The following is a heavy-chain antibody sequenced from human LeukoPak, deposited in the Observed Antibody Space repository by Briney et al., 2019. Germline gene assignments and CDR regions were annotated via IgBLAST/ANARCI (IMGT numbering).Heavy chain of an antibody. CDR1: GYTFTSYY. Sequence: ASVKVSCKASGYTFTSYYMHWVRQAPGQGLEWMGIINPSGGSTSYAQKFQGGVTMTRDTSTSTVYMELSSLRSEDTAVYYCATLDYFGSGYYYYFDFWGQGTLVTVSS. CDR3: ATLDYFGSGYYYYFDF. D-gene: IGHD3-10*01. J-gene: IGHJ4*02. CDR2: INPSGGST. V-gene: IGHV1-46*01.